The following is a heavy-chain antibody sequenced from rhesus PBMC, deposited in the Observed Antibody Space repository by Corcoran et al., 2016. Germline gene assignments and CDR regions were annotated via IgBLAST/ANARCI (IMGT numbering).Heavy chain of an antibody. CDR1: CSSIRVGSG. CDR2: FGVRSGLT. J-gene: IGHJ4*01. D-gene: IGHD6-13*01. V-gene: IGHV4-127*01. CDR3: ARLMYSIWSVYFDY. Sequence: QVQLQESGPGLVKPSETLSLTSPASCSSIRVGSGLGWIRPPPGKGLEWIGYFGVRSGLTNSIPSFKSLVTISKDTSKHPFSLRLSSVTAADAAVYYCARLMYSIWSVYFDYWGQGVLVTVSS.